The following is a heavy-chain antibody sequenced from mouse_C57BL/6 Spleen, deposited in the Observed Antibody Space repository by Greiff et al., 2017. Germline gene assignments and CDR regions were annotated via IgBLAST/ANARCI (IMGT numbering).Heavy chain of an antibody. Sequence: QVQLQQSGPELVKPGASVKISCKASGYSFTSYYIHWVKQRPGQGLEWIGWLYPGSGNTKYNEKFKGKATLTADTSSSTAYMQLSSLTSEDSAVYYCARGGSSPSYWGQGTLVTVSA. D-gene: IGHD1-1*01. CDR1: GYSFTSYY. CDR2: LYPGSGNT. V-gene: IGHV1-66*01. CDR3: ARGGSSPSY. J-gene: IGHJ3*01.